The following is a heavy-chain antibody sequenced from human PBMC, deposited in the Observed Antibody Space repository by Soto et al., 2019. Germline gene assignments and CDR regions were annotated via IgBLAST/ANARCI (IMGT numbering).Heavy chain of an antibody. CDR1: GYTFTTNG. J-gene: IGHJ4*02. CDR3: VRERGAPDIMITPH. D-gene: IGHD3-16*01. Sequence: ASVKVSCKASGYTFTTNGITWVRQAPGQGLEWMGWISTYNGNTIYAQKFQDRFTMTTDTSTNTAYLDLRSLRSDDTAVYFCVRERGAPDIMITPHWGQGTLVTVSS. CDR2: ISTYNGNT. V-gene: IGHV1-18*01.